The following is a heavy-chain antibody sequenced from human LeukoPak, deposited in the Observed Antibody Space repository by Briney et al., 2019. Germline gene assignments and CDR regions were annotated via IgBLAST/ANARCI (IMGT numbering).Heavy chain of an antibody. V-gene: IGHV4-59*01. CDR2: IYYSGST. D-gene: IGHD6-25*01. CDR1: GGSISSYY. Sequence: SETLSLTCTVSGGSISSYYWSWIRQPAGKGLEWIGYIYYSGSTNYNPSLKSRVTISVDTSKNQFSLKLSSVTAADTAVYYCARLGGPAATLDYWGQGTLVTVSS. CDR3: ARLGGPAATLDY. J-gene: IGHJ4*02.